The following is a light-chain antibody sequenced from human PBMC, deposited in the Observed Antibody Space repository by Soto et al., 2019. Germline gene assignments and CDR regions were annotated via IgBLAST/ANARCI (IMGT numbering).Light chain of an antibody. J-gene: IGLJ3*02. V-gene: IGLV2-14*03. Sequence: QSALTQPASVSGSPGQSITISCTGSNNDVAVYNYVSWYQQRPGKAPELMIYHVKNRPSGVSNRFSGSKSGNTASLIISGLQDEDEADYYCSSLTTRSTWVFGGGTKVTVL. CDR3: SSLTTRSTWV. CDR1: NNDVAVYNY. CDR2: HVK.